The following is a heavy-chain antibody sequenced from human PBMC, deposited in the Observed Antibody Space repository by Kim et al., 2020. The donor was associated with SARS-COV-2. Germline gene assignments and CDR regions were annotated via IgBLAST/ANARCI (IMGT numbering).Heavy chain of an antibody. CDR1: GYTFTGYY. D-gene: IGHD3-10*01. CDR3: ARGTALGELFLDY. Sequence: ASVKVSCKASGYTFTGYYMHWVRQAPGQGLEWMGWINPNSGGTHYAQKFQGWVTMTRDTSISTAYMELSRLRSDDTAVYYCARGTALGELFLDYWGQGTLVTVSS. V-gene: IGHV1-2*04. CDR2: INPNSGGT. J-gene: IGHJ4*02.